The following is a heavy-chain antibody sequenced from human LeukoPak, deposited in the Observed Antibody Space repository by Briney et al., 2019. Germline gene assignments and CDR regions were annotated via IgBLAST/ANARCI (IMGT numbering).Heavy chain of an antibody. J-gene: IGHJ4*02. CDR1: GFTFSSYS. CDR2: ISSSSSYI. D-gene: IGHD3-10*01. CDR3: ARGGLLWFGELFN. V-gene: IGHV3-21*01. Sequence: GGSLRLSCAASGFTFSSYSMNWVRQAPGKGLEWVSSISSSSSYIYYADSVKGRFTISRDNAKNSLYLQMNSLRAEDTAVYYCARGGLLWFGELFNGGQGTLVTVSS.